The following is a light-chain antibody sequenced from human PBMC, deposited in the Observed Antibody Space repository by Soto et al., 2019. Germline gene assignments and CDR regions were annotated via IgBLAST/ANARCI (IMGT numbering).Light chain of an antibody. CDR1: QSVSSY. CDR2: DAS. CDR3: QQRSNGTPWT. J-gene: IGKJ1*01. Sequence: EIVLTQSPATLSLSPGERATLSCRASQSVSSYLAWYQQKPGQAPRLLIYDASNRATGIPARFSGSGSGTDCTLTISSLEPEDFAVYYWQQRSNGTPWTVGQGTKVESK. V-gene: IGKV3-11*01.